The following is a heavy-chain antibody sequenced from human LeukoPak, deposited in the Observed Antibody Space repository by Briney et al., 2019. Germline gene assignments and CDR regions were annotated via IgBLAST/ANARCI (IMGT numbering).Heavy chain of an antibody. D-gene: IGHD1-26*01. CDR3: TRVNLRGSQYNWFDP. CDR2: IAPIIDTA. J-gene: IGHJ5*02. V-gene: IGHV1-69*08. CDR1: GGTLNSHI. Sequence: SVKVSCKTSGGTLNSHIFSWVRQAPGQGLEWMGKIAPIIDTAKYSQKFQGRVTITADKSTTTVYMELSSLKSGDTAVYYCTRVNLRGSQYNWFDPWGQGTLVTVSS.